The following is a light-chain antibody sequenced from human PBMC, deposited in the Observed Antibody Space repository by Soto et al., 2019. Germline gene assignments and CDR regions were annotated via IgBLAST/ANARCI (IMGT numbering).Light chain of an antibody. CDR2: NNH. V-gene: IGLV1-44*01. CDR1: SSNIGSKT. J-gene: IGLJ1*01. CDR3: AAWDDSLNACV. Sequence: QCVLTQAPSGSGTPGQRVTISCSGSSSNIGSKTVNWYQQLPGMAPKLLIFNNHQRPSGVPDRFSGSKSGTSASLAISGLQSEDEADYYCAAWDDSLNACVFGTGTKLTVL.